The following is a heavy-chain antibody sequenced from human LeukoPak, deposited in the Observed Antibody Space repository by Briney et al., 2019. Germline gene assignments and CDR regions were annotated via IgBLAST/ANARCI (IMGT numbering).Heavy chain of an antibody. Sequence: GGSLRLSCAASGFSFSRYSMNWVRQAPGKGLEWVSSITSNSVSIYYADSVKGRFTISRDNAKNSLYLQMNSLRAEDTAVYYCARGGGNFDYWGQGTLVTVSS. CDR1: GFSFSRYS. V-gene: IGHV3-21*01. D-gene: IGHD1-1*01. CDR2: ITSNSVSI. J-gene: IGHJ4*02. CDR3: ARGGGNFDY.